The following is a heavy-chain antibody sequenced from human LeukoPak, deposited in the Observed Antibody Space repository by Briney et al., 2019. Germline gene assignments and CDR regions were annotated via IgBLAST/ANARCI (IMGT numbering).Heavy chain of an antibody. V-gene: IGHV4-59*08. J-gene: IGHJ4*02. Sequence: SETLSLTCTVSGGSISNYYWSWIRQPPGKGLEWIGYMYYSGSTYYNPSLKSRVTISVDTSKNQFSLKLSSVTAADTAVYYCASLLYGEGLDYWGQGTLVTVSS. CDR2: MYYSGST. CDR3: ASLLYGEGLDY. CDR1: GGSISNYY. D-gene: IGHD3-10*01.